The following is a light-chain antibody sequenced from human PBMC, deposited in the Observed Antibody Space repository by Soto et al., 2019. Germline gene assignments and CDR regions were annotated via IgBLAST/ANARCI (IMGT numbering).Light chain of an antibody. J-gene: IGKJ1*01. V-gene: IGKV3-15*01. CDR2: DAS. CDR3: QQSNNWSET. Sequence: EIVMTQSPATLSVSPGERATLSCRASQSVSSNLAWYQQKPGQAPRLLIYDASTRATGIPATFSGSGSGTDFTPTISGLQSEDFLVFQCQQSNNWSETLAQGTKV. CDR1: QSVSSN.